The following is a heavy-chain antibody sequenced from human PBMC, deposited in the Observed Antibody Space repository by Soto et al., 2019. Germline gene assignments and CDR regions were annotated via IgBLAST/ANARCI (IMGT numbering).Heavy chain of an antibody. D-gene: IGHD3-9*01. CDR1: GGSISSSSYY. Sequence: SETLSLTCTVSGGSISSSSYYWGWIRQPPGKGLEWIGSIYYSGSTYYNPSLKSRVTISVDTSKNQFSLKLSSVTAADTAVYYCARHQPFSDILTGYYSETIDYWGQGTLVTISS. V-gene: IGHV4-39*01. CDR3: ARHQPFSDILTGYYSETIDY. J-gene: IGHJ4*02. CDR2: IYYSGST.